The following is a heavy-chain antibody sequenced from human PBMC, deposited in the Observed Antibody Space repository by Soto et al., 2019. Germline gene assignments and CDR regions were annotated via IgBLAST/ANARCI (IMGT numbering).Heavy chain of an antibody. J-gene: IGHJ5*02. CDR1: GFIVSNNY. CDR3: VRDRGGRYCLDP. CDR2: LYSGGTT. Sequence: PGGSLRLSCAASGFIVSNNYMSWVRQAPGKGLEWVSILYSGGTTYYADSVKGRFTFSRDNSENTVFLQMNNLRVEDTAVYYCVRDRGGRYCLDPCGQGTLGSVSS. V-gene: IGHV3-53*01. D-gene: IGHD1-26*01.